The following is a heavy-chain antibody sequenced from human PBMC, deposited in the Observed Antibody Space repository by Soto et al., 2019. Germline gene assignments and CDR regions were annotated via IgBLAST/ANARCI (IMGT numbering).Heavy chain of an antibody. CDR3: ARGWTPKGFGSPPPWFLDF. D-gene: IGHD3-3*01. Sequence: SETLSLTCAVYGGSFSGYYWSWIRQPPGKGLEWIGEINHSGSTNYNPSLKSRVTISVDTSKNQFSLKLSSVTAADTAVYYCARGWTPKGFGSPPPWFLDFSGQGILVTVSS. J-gene: IGHJ4*02. CDR1: GGSFSGYY. CDR2: INHSGST. V-gene: IGHV4-34*01.